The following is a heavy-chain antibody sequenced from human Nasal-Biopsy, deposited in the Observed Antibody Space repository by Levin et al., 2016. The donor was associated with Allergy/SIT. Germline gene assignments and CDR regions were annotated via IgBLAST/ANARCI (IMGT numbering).Heavy chain of an antibody. CDR1: GFTFDDFS. V-gene: IGHV3-9*01. CDR3: SKGRMLLFDASDF. J-gene: IGHJ3*01. CDR2: ISWNSNTV. D-gene: IGHD3-10*01. Sequence: SLKISCAVSGFTFDDFSMNWVRQLPGKGLEWVSTISWNSNTVAYADAVKGRFTISRDNTKNSLYLQMDSLRPEDTALYYCSKGRMLLFDASDFWGQGTMVTVSS.